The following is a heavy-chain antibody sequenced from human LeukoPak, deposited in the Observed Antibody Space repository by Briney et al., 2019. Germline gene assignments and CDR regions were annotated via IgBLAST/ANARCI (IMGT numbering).Heavy chain of an antibody. V-gene: IGHV3-74*01. Sequence: GRSLRLSCAASGFTFSSYWMHWVRHAPGKGLVWVSRINSDGSSTSYADSVKGRFTISRDNAKNTLYLQMNSLRAEDTAVYYCARDRRLGYYDFWSGYYTGHLFDYWGQGTLVTVSS. D-gene: IGHD3-3*01. CDR1: GFTFSSYW. CDR3: ARDRRLGYYDFWSGYYTGHLFDY. CDR2: INSDGSST. J-gene: IGHJ4*02.